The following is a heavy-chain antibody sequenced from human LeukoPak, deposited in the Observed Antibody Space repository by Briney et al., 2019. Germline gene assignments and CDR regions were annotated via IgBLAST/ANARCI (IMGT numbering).Heavy chain of an antibody. CDR1: KFTFSSFS. V-gene: IGHV3-23*01. CDR2: ISGSGGST. D-gene: IGHD6-13*01. J-gene: IGHJ4*02. CDR3: AKRGLAAALFR. Sequence: GGSLRLSCAASKFTFSSFSMSWVRQAPGKGLEWVSAISGSGGSTYYADSVKGRFTISRDNSKNTLYLQMNRLRAEDTAVYYCAKRGLAAALFRWGQGTLVTVSS.